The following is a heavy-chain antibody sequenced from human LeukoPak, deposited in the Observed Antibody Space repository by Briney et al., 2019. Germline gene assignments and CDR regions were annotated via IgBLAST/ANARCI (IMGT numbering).Heavy chain of an antibody. J-gene: IGHJ4*02. CDR1: GFTFGKYW. Sequence: GGSLRLSCVASGFTFGKYWMSWVRQAPGKGLEWVANIKLDGSEKNYVDSVKGRFTISRDNTKNSLYLQMNSLRAEDTAVYYCAKGSWFFDYWGQGTLVTVSS. CDR3: AKGSWFFDY. D-gene: IGHD2-15*01. CDR2: IKLDGSEK. V-gene: IGHV3-7*01.